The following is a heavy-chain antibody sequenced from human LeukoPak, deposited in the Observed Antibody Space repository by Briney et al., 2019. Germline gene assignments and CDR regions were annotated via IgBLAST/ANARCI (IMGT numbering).Heavy chain of an antibody. CDR3: ARGGSGWYQKDVDY. V-gene: IGHV3-33*01. D-gene: IGHD6-19*01. J-gene: IGHJ4*02. CDR1: GFTFSSYG. CDR2: IWCDDK. Sequence: GGSLRLSCAASGFTFSSYGMHWVRQAPGKGLEWVAVIWCDDKYHADSVKGRFTISRDNSKNTLYLQMNSLRAEDTAVYYCARGGSGWYQKDVDYWGQGTLVTVSS.